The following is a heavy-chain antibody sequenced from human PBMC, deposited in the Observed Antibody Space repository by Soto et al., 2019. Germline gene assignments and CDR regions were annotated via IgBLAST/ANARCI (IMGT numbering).Heavy chain of an antibody. V-gene: IGHV3-7*05. CDR3: ASYNKGWGYHYFYY. Sequence: GGSLRLSCAGSGFTFSSYWMSWFRQAPGKGLEWVANIKQDGSEKYYVDSVKGRFTISRDNAKNSLYLQMNSLRAEDTAVYYCASYNKGWGYHYFYYRAQRTPVPVSS. CDR1: GFTFSSYW. J-gene: IGHJ4*02. CDR2: IKQDGSEK. D-gene: IGHD3-10*01.